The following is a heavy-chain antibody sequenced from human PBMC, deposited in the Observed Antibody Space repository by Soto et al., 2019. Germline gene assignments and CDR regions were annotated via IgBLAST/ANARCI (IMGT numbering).Heavy chain of an antibody. D-gene: IGHD3-22*01. CDR2: TWYDGSKN. Sequence: QVQLVESGGGVVQPGRSLRLSCAASGFMFSNFAMHWVRQAPGKGLAWVAVTWYDGSKNYYADSVKGRFTISRDNSKNTLYLQMNSLRAEDTAVYFCARVGERYYYYNRDYHGSFQHRGQGPLVTGSS. J-gene: IGHJ1*01. CDR3: ARVGERYYYYNRDYHGSFQH. CDR1: GFMFSNFA. V-gene: IGHV3-33*01.